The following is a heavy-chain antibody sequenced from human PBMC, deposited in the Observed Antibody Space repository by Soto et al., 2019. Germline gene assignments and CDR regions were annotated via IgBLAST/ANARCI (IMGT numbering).Heavy chain of an antibody. Sequence: EVQLLESGGGLVQPGGSLRLSCAASGFTFSSYAMSWVRQAPGKGLEWVSAISGSGGSTYYADSVKGRFTISRDNSKNTLYLQMNSLRAEDTAVYYCAKDRVFKTGYSSSWYYDYWGQGTLVTVSS. CDR2: ISGSGGST. CDR3: AKDRVFKTGYSSSWYYDY. D-gene: IGHD6-13*01. CDR1: GFTFSSYA. V-gene: IGHV3-23*01. J-gene: IGHJ4*02.